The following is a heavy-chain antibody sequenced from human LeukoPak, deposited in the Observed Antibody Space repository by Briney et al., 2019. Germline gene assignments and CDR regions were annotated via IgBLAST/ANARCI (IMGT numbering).Heavy chain of an antibody. Sequence: GGSLRLSCAASGFAFSNFPMTWVRQAPGKGLEAFSSISGSGGDTYYKDSVKGRFTISRDNSKNTLYVQMNSLRAEDTAVYYCARTPPNWGADYWGQGTLVTVSS. CDR1: GFAFSNFP. D-gene: IGHD7-27*01. J-gene: IGHJ4*02. CDR2: ISGSGGDT. V-gene: IGHV3-23*01. CDR3: ARTPPNWGADY.